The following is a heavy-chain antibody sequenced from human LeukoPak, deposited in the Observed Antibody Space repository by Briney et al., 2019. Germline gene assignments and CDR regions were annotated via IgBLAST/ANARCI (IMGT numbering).Heavy chain of an antibody. CDR1: GYTFTSYC. CDR3: ARRYYYDSSGWTNYYYYYMDV. V-gene: IGHV7-4-1*02. CDR2: ITTNTGNP. Sequence: GASVKVSCKASGYTFTSYCMYWVRQAPGQGLEWMGWITTNTGNPTYAQGFTGRFVFSLDTSVSTAYLQISSLKAEDTAVYYCARRYYYDSSGWTNYYYYYMDVWGKGTTVTVSS. D-gene: IGHD3-22*01. J-gene: IGHJ6*03.